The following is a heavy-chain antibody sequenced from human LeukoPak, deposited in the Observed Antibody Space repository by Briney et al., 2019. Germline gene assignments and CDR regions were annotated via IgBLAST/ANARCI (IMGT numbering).Heavy chain of an antibody. J-gene: IGHJ3*02. CDR3: ARGYCSGGSCSPYGAFDI. CDR2: ISWNSGSI. V-gene: IGHV3-9*01. Sequence: PGRSLRLSCAASGFTFDDYAMHWVRQAPGKGLEWVSGISWNSGSIGYADSVKGRFTISRDNAKNSLYLQMNSLRAEDTAVYYCARGYCSGGSCSPYGAFDIWGQGTMVTVSS. D-gene: IGHD2-15*01. CDR1: GFTFDDYA.